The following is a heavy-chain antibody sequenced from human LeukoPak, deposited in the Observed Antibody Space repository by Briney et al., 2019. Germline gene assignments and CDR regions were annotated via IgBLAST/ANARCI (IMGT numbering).Heavy chain of an antibody. V-gene: IGHV4-59*01. Sequence: SETLSLTCTVSGGSMTNYYWSWLRQPPGKGLEWIGHIYYIGNTNYNPSLKSRVSISVDTSKNQFSLNLRSVTAADTALYFCAREDGYCNSISCFNWFDPWGQGTLVTVSS. D-gene: IGHD2-2*01. CDR3: AREDGYCNSISCFNWFDP. CDR1: GGSMTNYY. CDR2: IYYIGNT. J-gene: IGHJ5*02.